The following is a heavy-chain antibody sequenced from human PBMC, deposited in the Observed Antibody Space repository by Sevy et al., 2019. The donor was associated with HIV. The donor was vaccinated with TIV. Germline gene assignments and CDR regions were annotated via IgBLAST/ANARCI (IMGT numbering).Heavy chain of an antibody. Sequence: GGSLRLSCKASGLTFNSHAMHWVRQAPGKGLEWVAVISYNGGHTFYGVSVKGRFIISRDNSKNTLYLEMNSLKVEDTALHYCAKESGYTVNWSPGDHWGQGTLVTVSS. D-gene: IGHD1-1*01. CDR3: AKESGYTVNWSPGDH. J-gene: IGHJ4*02. V-gene: IGHV3-30-3*01. CDR2: ISYNGGHT. CDR1: GLTFNSHA.